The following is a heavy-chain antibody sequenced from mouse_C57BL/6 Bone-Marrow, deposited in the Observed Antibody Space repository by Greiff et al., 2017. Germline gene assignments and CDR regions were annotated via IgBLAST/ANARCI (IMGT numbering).Heavy chain of an antibody. J-gene: IGHJ4*01. D-gene: IGHD1-1*01. CDR2: IHPNSGST. CDR1: GYTFTSYW. V-gene: IGHV1-64*01. Sequence: QVQLQQPGAELVKPGASVKLSCKASGYTFTSYWMHWVKQRPGQGLEWIGMIHPNSGSTNYNEKFKSKATLTVDKSSSTAYMQLSSLRSEDSAVYYCAGEGGITTVVPYAMDYWGQGTSVTVAS. CDR3: AGEGGITTVVPYAMDY.